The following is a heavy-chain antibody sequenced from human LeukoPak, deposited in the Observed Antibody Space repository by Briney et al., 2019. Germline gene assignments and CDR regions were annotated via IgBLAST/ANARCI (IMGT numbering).Heavy chain of an antibody. CDR2: ISSGGGTK. CDR3: ARDRVGASTWGYFDY. CDR1: GFTFSSYV. D-gene: IGHD1-26*01. Sequence: PGGSLRLSCAASGFTFSSYVMNWVRQAPGKGLEWVSYISSGGGTKYYADSVKGRFTISRDDAKNSLYLQMNSLTTEDTAVYYCARDRVGASTWGYFDYWGLGTLVTVSS. J-gene: IGHJ4*02. V-gene: IGHV3-48*03.